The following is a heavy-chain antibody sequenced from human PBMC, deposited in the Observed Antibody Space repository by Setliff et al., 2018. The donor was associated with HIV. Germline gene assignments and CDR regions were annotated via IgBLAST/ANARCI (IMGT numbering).Heavy chain of an antibody. Sequence: ASVKVSCKASGYTFTSYAMHWVRQAPGQRLEWMGWINAGNGNTKYSQKFQGRVTITRDASASTAYMELSSLRSEDTAVYYCARAGYSSSSRMYSYYYYYYMDVWGKGTTVTVSS. CDR3: ARAGYSSSSRMYSYYYYYYMDV. D-gene: IGHD6-6*01. CDR1: GYTFTSYA. V-gene: IGHV1-3*01. CDR2: INAGNGNT. J-gene: IGHJ6*03.